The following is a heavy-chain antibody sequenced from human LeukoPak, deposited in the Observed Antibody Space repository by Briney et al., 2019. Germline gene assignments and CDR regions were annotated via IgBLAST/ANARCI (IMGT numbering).Heavy chain of an antibody. CDR1: GYTFTGYY. Sequence: ASVKVSCKASGYTFTGYYMHWVRQAPGQGLEWMGWINPNSGGTNYAQKFQGRVTMTRDTSISTAYMELSRLRSDDTAVYYCARVKSYYYDTSDKDAFDIWGQGTMVTVSS. CDR2: INPNSGGT. D-gene: IGHD3-22*01. V-gene: IGHV1-2*02. CDR3: ARVKSYYYDTSDKDAFDI. J-gene: IGHJ3*02.